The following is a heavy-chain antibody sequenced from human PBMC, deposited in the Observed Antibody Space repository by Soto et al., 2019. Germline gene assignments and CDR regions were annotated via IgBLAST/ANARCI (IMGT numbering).Heavy chain of an antibody. CDR3: ARGGSGWKGALDL. CDR2: IYSGGST. Sequence: EVQLVESGGGFVQPGGSLRLSCAASGFTVSSKYMTWVRQAPGKGLEWVSIIYSGGSTYYGDSVKGRFTISRHNSKNTLYLQLSSLRAEDTAVYYCARGGSGWKGALDLWGQGTMVTVS. D-gene: IGHD6-19*01. J-gene: IGHJ3*01. CDR1: GFTVSSKY. V-gene: IGHV3-53*04.